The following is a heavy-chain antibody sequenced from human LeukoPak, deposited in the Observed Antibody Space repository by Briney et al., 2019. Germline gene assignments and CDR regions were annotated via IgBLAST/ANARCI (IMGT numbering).Heavy chain of an antibody. CDR3: ARGSLTGEYGMDV. CDR2: ISSSGRTI. V-gene: IGHV3-48*03. CDR1: GFTFSSNA. J-gene: IGHJ6*02. D-gene: IGHD1-20*01. Sequence: RPGGSLRLSCAASGFTFSSNAMNWVRQAPGKGLEWISYISSSGRTIYYADSVKGRFTISRDNAKNSLYLQMNSLRVEDTAVYYCARGSLTGEYGMDVWGQGTTVTVSS.